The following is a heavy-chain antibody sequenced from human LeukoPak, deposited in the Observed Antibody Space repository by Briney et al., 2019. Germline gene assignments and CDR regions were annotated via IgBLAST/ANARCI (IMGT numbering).Heavy chain of an antibody. V-gene: IGHV1-8*01. Sequence: GASVKVSCKASGYTFTSYDINWVRQATGQGLEWMVWMNPNSGKTGYAQKFQGRVTMTRNTSISTAYMELSSLRSEDTAVYYCATSSRSYDFWSGYYAYYYYGMDVWGQGTTVTVSS. CDR3: ATSSRSYDFWSGYYAYYYYGMDV. J-gene: IGHJ6*02. D-gene: IGHD3/OR15-3a*01. CDR2: MNPNSGKT. CDR1: GYTFTSYD.